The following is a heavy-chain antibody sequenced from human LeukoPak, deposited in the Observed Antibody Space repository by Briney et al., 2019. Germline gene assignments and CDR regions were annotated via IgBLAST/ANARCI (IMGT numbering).Heavy chain of an antibody. V-gene: IGHV4-34*01. CDR2: INHSGST. Sequence: SETLSLTCAVYVGSFSGYYWSWIRQPPGKGLEWIGEINHSGSTNYNPSLKSRVTISVDTSKNQFSLNLSSMTAADTAVYYCARHGLVAARHAFDIWGQGTRVTVSS. CDR3: ARHGLVAARHAFDI. J-gene: IGHJ3*02. D-gene: IGHD6-6*01. CDR1: VGSFSGYY.